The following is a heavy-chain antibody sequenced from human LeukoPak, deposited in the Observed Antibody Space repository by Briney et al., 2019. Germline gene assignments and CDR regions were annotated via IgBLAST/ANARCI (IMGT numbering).Heavy chain of an antibody. V-gene: IGHV3-21*01. CDR3: ARDRVPIVGGHGYFDY. D-gene: IGHD1-26*01. J-gene: IGHJ4*02. Sequence: GGSLRLSCAASGFTFSSYSMNWVRQAPGKGLEWVSSISSSSSYIYYADSVKGRFTISRDNAKNSLYLQMNSLRAEDTAVYYCARDRVPIVGGHGYFDYWGQGTLVTVSS. CDR2: ISSSSSYI. CDR1: GFTFSSYS.